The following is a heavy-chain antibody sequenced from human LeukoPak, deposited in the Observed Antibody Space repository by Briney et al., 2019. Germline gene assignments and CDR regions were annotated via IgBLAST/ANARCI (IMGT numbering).Heavy chain of an antibody. J-gene: IGHJ4*02. CDR3: ATETIYEAYFDF. CDR1: GFPFDRYW. V-gene: IGHV3-7*01. Sequence: GGSLRLSCVASGFPFDRYWMSWVRQAPGKGLEWVANIKHDGSEKNFVDSVKGRFTISRDNAENSLFLQMNSLRADDTAVYFCATETIYEAYFDFWGQGTLVTVSS. D-gene: IGHD3-16*01. CDR2: IKHDGSEK.